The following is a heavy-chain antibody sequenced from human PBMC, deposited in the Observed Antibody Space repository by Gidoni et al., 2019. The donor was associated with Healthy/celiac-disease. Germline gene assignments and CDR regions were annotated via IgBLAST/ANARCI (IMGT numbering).Heavy chain of an antibody. J-gene: IGHJ5*02. V-gene: IGHV4-39*01. CDR3: ARNDIHYYRSDNWFDP. Sequence: QLQLQESGPGLVKPSETLSLTCTVSGGSISSSSYYWGWIRQPPGKGLEWIGSIYYSGSTYYNPSLKSRVTISVDTSKNQFSLKLSSVTAADTAVYYCARNDIHYYRSDNWFDPWGQGTLVTVSS. CDR2: IYYSGST. D-gene: IGHD3-10*01. CDR1: GGSISSSSYY.